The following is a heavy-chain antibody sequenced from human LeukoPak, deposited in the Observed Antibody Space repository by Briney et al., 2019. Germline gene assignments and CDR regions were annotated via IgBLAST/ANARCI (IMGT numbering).Heavy chain of an antibody. V-gene: IGHV4-59*01. Sequence: PSETLSLTCTVSGGSISSYYWSWIRQPPGKGLEWIGYIYYSGSTNYNPSLKSRVTISVDTSKNQFSLKLSSVTAADTAVYYCARLDRGGWYVLDYWGQGTLVTVSS. CDR3: ARLDRGGWYVLDY. D-gene: IGHD6-19*01. CDR2: IYYSGST. J-gene: IGHJ4*02. CDR1: GGSISSYY.